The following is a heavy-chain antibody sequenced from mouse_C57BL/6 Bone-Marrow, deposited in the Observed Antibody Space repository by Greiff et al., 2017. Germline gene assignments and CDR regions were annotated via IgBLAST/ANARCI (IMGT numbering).Heavy chain of an antibody. CDR1: GFNIKNTY. Sequence: EVQLQESVAELVRPGASVKLSCTASGFNIKNTYMHWVKQRPEQGLEWIGRIDPANGNTKYAPKFQGKATITADTSSNPAYLQLSSLTSEDTAIYYCAREVSGNWDEWYAMDYWGQGTSVTVSS. V-gene: IGHV14-3*01. J-gene: IGHJ4*01. D-gene: IGHD4-1*01. CDR2: IDPANGNT. CDR3: AREVSGNWDEWYAMDY.